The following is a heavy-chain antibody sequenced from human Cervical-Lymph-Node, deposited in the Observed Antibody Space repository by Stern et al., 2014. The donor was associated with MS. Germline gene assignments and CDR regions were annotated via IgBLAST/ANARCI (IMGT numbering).Heavy chain of an antibody. CDR3: ATDRVREGYQFLQVVYGMDV. D-gene: IGHD2-8*02. Sequence: VQLVQSGAEVKKPGASVKVSCRVSGYSLTEVSMHWVRQAPGKGLEWMGGFVPENGETIYAQKFQGRVTMTEDTSTDTAYMELSSLRSEDTAVYYCATDRVREGYQFLQVVYGMDVWGQGTSVTVSS. CDR1: GYSLTEVS. J-gene: IGHJ6*02. V-gene: IGHV1-24*01. CDR2: FVPENGET.